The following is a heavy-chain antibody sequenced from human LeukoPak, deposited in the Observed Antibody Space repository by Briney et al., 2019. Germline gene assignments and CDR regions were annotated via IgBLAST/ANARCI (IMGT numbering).Heavy chain of an antibody. CDR2: IGSSGSPT. CDR3: ARRPYSDTSGRLSDV. V-gene: IGHV3-48*02. D-gene: IGHD3-22*01. J-gene: IGHJ6*02. CDR1: GFAFSSYN. Sequence: GGSLRLSRAASGFAFSSYNMNWVRQAPGKGLEWISYIGSSGSPTHYADSVGGRFTISRDNAKNSLYLQMNSLRDEDTAVYFCARRPYSDTSGRLSDVWGQGTTVTVSS.